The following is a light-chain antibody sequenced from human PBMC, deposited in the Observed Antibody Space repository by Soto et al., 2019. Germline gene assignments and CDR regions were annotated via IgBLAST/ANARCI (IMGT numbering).Light chain of an antibody. CDR2: GAF. CDR3: QQSYSTPIT. J-gene: IGKJ5*01. CDR1: QSVSSN. V-gene: IGKV3-15*01. Sequence: EIVMTQSPATLSVSPGERATLSCRASQSVSSNLAWYQQKPGQAPSLLIYGAFTRATGIPARFSGTGSGTGFTLTISSLQPEDFATYYCQQSYSTPITFGQGTRLEIK.